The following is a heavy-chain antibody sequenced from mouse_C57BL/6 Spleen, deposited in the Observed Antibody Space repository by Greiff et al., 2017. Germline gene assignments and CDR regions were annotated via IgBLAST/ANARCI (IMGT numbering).Heavy chain of an antibody. Sequence: VQLQQSGAELVKPGASVKLSCKASGYTFTSYWMQWVKQRPGQGLEWIGEIDPSDSYTNYNQKFKGKATLTVDTSSSTAYMQLSSLTSEDSAVYYCARKGGVYDGYPYWYFDVWGTGTTVTVSS. D-gene: IGHD2-3*01. CDR2: IDPSDSYT. CDR1: GYTFTSYW. CDR3: ARKGGVYDGYPYWYFDV. V-gene: IGHV1-50*01. J-gene: IGHJ1*03.